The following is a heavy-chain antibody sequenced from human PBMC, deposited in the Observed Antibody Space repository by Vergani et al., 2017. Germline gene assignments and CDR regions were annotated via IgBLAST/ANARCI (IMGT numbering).Heavy chain of an antibody. J-gene: IGHJ5*02. CDR3: ARSNYDFWSGSVINWFDP. Sequence: QVQLQESGPGLVKPSETLSLTCTVSGGSISSYYWSWIRQPPGKGLEWIGYIYYSGSTYYNPSLKSRVTISVDTSKNQFSLKLSSVTAADTAVYYCARSNYDFWSGSVINWFDPWGQGTLVTVSS. D-gene: IGHD3-3*01. CDR2: IYYSGST. CDR1: GGSISSYY. V-gene: IGHV4-59*08.